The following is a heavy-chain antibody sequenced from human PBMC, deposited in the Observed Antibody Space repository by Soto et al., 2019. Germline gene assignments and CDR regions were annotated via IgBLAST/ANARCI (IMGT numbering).Heavy chain of an antibody. V-gene: IGHV1-69*01. J-gene: IGHJ6*02. D-gene: IGHD3-16*02. CDR2: IIPIFGTA. CDR3: ARVGGDDYVWGSYRSRDYYGMDV. CDR1: GGTFSSYA. Sequence: QVQLVQSGAEVKKPGSSVKVSCKASGGTFSSYAISWVRQAPGQGLEWMGGIIPIFGTANYAQKFQGRVTLTADESTSTAYMELSSLGSEDTAVYCCARVGGDDYVWGSYRSRDYYGMDVWGQGTTVTVSS.